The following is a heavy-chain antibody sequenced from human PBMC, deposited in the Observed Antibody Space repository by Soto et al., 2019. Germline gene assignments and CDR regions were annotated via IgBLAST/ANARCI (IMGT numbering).Heavy chain of an antibody. Sequence: SETLSLTCAVYGGSFSGYYWSWIRQPPGKGLEWIGEINHSGSTNYNPSLKSRVTISVDTSKNQFSLKLSSVTAADTAVYYCARGPEGYCSGGSCPLKYWGQGTLVTVSS. V-gene: IGHV4-34*01. J-gene: IGHJ4*02. CDR3: ARGPEGYCSGGSCPLKY. CDR1: GGSFSGYY. CDR2: INHSGST. D-gene: IGHD2-15*01.